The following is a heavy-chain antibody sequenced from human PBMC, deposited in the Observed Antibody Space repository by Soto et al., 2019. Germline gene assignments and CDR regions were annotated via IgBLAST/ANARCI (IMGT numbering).Heavy chain of an antibody. D-gene: IGHD3-22*01. Sequence: GGSLRLSCAASGFTFSSYAMSWVRQAPGKGLEWVSAISGSGGSTYYADSVKGRFTISRDNSKNTLYLQMNSLRAEDTAVYYCAKEERGYYDSSGYYDYWGQGTLVTVSS. CDR3: AKEERGYYDSSGYYDY. CDR2: ISGSGGST. CDR1: GFTFSSYA. J-gene: IGHJ4*02. V-gene: IGHV3-23*01.